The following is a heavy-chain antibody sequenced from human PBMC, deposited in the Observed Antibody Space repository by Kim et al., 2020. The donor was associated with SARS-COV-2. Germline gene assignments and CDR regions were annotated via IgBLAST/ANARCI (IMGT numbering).Heavy chain of an antibody. CDR3: TTEMYYYDSSGYDY. D-gene: IGHD3-22*01. J-gene: IGHJ4*02. V-gene: IGHV3-15*01. Sequence: PVQGRLPISKDDSKNTLYLQMTSLKTEDTAVYYCTTEMYYYDSSGYDYWGQGTLVTVSS.